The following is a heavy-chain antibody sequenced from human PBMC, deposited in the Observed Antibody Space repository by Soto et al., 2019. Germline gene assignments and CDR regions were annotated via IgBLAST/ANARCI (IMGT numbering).Heavy chain of an antibody. CDR1: GGSISSSSYY. CDR3: ARDRSTSNYWGDAFDI. CDR2: IYYSGST. V-gene: IGHV4-39*07. D-gene: IGHD4-4*01. J-gene: IGHJ3*02. Sequence: SETLSLTCTVSGGSISSSSYYWGWIRQPPGKGLEWIGCIYYSGSTYYNPSLKSRVTISVDTSKNQFSLKLSSVTAADTAVYYCARDRSTSNYWGDAFDIWGRGTMVTVSS.